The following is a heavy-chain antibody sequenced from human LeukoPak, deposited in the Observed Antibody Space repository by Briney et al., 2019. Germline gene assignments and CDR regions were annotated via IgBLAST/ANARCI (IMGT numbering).Heavy chain of an antibody. CDR2: ISYDGSNK. V-gene: IGHV3-30*04. CDR1: GFTFSSYA. J-gene: IGHJ4*02. CDR3: ARAVSSGWYDY. D-gene: IGHD6-19*01. Sequence: GGSLRLSCAASGFTFSSYAMHWVRQAPGKGLEWVAVISYDGSNKYYADSVKGRFTISRDNSKNTLYLQMNSLRAEDTAVYYCARAVSSGWYDYWGQGTLVTVSS.